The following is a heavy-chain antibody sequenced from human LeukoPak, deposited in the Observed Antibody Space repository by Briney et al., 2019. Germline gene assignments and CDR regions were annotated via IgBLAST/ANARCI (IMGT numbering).Heavy chain of an antibody. CDR1: GGSISSGSYY. CDR3: ARFQIPTGAFDI. D-gene: IGHD3-9*01. J-gene: IGHJ3*02. Sequence: PSETLSLTCTVSGGSISSGSYYWSWIRQPAGKGLEWIGRIYTSGSTDYNPSLKSRLTISVDTSKTQFSLKLSSVTAADTAVYYCARFQIPTGAFDIWGQGTMVTVSS. V-gene: IGHV4-61*02. CDR2: IYTSGST.